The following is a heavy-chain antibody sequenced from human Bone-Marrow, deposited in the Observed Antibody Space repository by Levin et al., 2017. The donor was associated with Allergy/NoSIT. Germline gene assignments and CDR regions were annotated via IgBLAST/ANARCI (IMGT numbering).Heavy chain of an antibody. Sequence: SETLSLTCTVSGGSISSGDYYWSWIRQPPGKGLEWIGYIYYSGSTYYNPSLKSRVTISVDTSKNQFSLKLSSVTAADTAVYYCARDPVLIPAERKRDYWGQGTLVTVSS. V-gene: IGHV4-30-4*01. CDR2: IYYSGST. J-gene: IGHJ4*02. D-gene: IGHD3-9*01. CDR3: ARDPVLIPAERKRDY. CDR1: GGSISSGDYY.